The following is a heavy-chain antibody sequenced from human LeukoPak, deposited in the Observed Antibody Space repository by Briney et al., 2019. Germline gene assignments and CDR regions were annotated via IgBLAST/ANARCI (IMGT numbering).Heavy chain of an antibody. Sequence: SLTLSLTCAISGDSVSSNSVAWNWIRQSPSRGLEWLGRTYFRSKWYFDYAVSVKSRITINPDTSKNQFSLHLNSVTPEDTAMYYCARDYGDFWGQGTLVTVSS. CDR3: ARDYGDF. D-gene: IGHD4-17*01. CDR2: TYFRSKWYF. V-gene: IGHV6-1*01. CDR1: GDSVSSNSVA. J-gene: IGHJ4*02.